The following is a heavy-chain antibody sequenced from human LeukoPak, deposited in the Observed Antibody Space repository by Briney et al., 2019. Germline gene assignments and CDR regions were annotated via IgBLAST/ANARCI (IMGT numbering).Heavy chain of an antibody. CDR2: IIPILGIA. D-gene: IGHD7-27*01. J-gene: IGHJ4*02. CDR1: GGTFSSYA. V-gene: IGHV1-69*04. Sequence: GASVKVSCKASGGTFSSYAISWVRQAPGQGLEWMGRIIPILGIANYAQKFQGRVTITADKSTSTAYMELSSLRSEDTAVYYCASSRGPNWGLADDYWGQGTLVTVSS. CDR3: ASSRGPNWGLADDY.